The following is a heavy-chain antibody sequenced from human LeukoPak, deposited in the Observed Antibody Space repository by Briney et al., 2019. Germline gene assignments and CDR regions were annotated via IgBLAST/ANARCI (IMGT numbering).Heavy chain of an antibody. CDR1: GFTCSDHY. CDR3: ARVGTSFQYDH. D-gene: IGHD1-7*01. CDR2: TRNKLSRYTT. J-gene: IGHJ4*02. Sequence: SGGSLRLSCSASGFTCSDHYMVWVRQAPGKGLEWVGRTRNKLSRYTTEYAASVRGRFIISRDESRNSFYLQMNSLKIEDTAVYFCARVGTSFQYDHWGQGTLVTVSS. V-gene: IGHV3-72*01.